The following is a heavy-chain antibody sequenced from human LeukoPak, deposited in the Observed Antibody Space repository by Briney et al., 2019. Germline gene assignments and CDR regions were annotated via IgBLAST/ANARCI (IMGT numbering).Heavy chain of an antibody. J-gene: IGHJ3*02. D-gene: IGHD3-22*01. CDR1: GFTFSSYE. V-gene: IGHV3-48*03. CDR3: ASLVVISAFDI. Sequence: GGSLRLSCAASGFTFSSYEMNWVRQAPGKGLEWVSYISSSGSTVYYADSVKGRFTISRDNAKNSLYLQMNSLRAEDTAVYYCASLVVISAFDIWGQGTMVTVSS. CDR2: ISSSGSTV.